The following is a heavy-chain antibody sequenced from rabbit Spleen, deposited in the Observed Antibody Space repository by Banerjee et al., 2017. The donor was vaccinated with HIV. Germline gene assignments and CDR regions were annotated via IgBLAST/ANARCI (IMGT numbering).Heavy chain of an antibody. D-gene: IGHD1-1*01. CDR1: GFSFSSGYY. Sequence: QSLEESGGDLVKPGASLTLTCTASGFSFSSGYYMCWVRQAPGKGLEWIVCIETGSSGFTYFASWAKGRFTISKTSSTTVTLQMTSLTAADTATYFCARDTSSSFSSYGMDLWGQGTLVTVS. V-gene: IGHV1S40*01. J-gene: IGHJ6*01. CDR2: IETGSSGFT. CDR3: ARDTSSSFSSYGMDL.